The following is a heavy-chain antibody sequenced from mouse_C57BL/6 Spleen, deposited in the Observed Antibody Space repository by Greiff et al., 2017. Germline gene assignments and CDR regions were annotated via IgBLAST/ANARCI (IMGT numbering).Heavy chain of an antibody. V-gene: IGHV5-4*01. CDR1: GFTFSSYA. Sequence: DVKLVESGGGLVKPGGSLKLSCAASGFTFSSYAMSWVRQTPEKRLEWVATISDGGSYTYYPDNVKGRFTISRDNAKNNLYLQMSHLKSEDTAMYYCARDQGNYDFLAYWGQGTLVTVSA. J-gene: IGHJ3*01. D-gene: IGHD2-1*01. CDR3: ARDQGNYDFLAY. CDR2: ISDGGSYT.